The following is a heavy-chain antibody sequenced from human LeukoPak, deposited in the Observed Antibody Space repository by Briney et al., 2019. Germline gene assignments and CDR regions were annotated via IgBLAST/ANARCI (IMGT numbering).Heavy chain of an antibody. J-gene: IGHJ4*02. D-gene: IGHD3-10*01. CDR3: ARRFPFDY. CDR1: GGSFSGYY. V-gene: IGHV4-34*01. CDR2: INHSGST. Sequence: SETLSLTCAVYGGSFSGYYWSWIRQPPGKGLEWIGEINHSGSTNYNPSLKSRVTISVDTSKNQFSLKLSSVTAADTAVYYCARRFPFDYWGQGTLVTVSS.